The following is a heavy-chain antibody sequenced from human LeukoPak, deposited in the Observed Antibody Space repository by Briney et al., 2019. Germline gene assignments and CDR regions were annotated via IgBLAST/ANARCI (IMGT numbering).Heavy chain of an antibody. CDR3: ARGIEGYSSGWFDY. CDR2: IKQDGSEK. CDR1: GITFSSYG. D-gene: IGHD6-19*01. Sequence: PGGSLRLSCAASGITFSSYGMSWVRQAPGKGLEWVANIKQDGSEKYYVDSVKGRFTISRDNAKNSLYLQMNSLRAEDTAVYYCARGIEGYSSGWFDYWGQGTLVTVSS. V-gene: IGHV3-7*01. J-gene: IGHJ5*01.